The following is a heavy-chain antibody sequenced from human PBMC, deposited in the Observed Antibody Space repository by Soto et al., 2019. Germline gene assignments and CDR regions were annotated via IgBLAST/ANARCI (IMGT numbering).Heavy chain of an antibody. D-gene: IGHD4-17*01. Sequence: QVQLVQSGAEVKKPGSSVKVSCKASGGTFSSYTISWVRQAPGQGLEWMGRIIPIRGIANYVQKFQGRVMNTADKSTSRAYVVLSSMRAEGPAVYYCARAYYGDYVGLFDYWGQGSLVPVSS. J-gene: IGHJ4*02. V-gene: IGHV1-69*02. CDR2: IIPIRGIA. CDR1: GGTFSSYT. CDR3: ARAYYGDYVGLFDY.